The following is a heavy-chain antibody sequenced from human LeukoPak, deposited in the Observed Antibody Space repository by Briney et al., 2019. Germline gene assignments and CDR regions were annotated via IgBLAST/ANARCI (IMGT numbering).Heavy chain of an antibody. CDR1: GFTFSSYW. CDR2: IKQDGSEK. V-gene: IGHV3-7*01. Sequence: GGSLRLSCAASGFTFSSYWRSWVRQAPGRGLEWVANIKQDGSEKYYVDSVKGRFTISRDNAKNSLYLRMNSLRAEDTAVYYCARDDCSSISCYHNWFDPWGQGTLVTVSS. D-gene: IGHD2-2*01. CDR3: ARDDCSSISCYHNWFDP. J-gene: IGHJ5*02.